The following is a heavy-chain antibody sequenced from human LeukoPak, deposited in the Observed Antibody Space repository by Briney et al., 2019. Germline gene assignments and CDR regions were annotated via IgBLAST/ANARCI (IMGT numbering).Heavy chain of an antibody. V-gene: IGHV3-7*03. CDR1: GFTFSSYW. J-gene: IGHJ4*02. D-gene: IGHD3-22*01. CDR3: ASSYYDSSGYLGN. Sequence: GGSLRLSCAASGFTFSSYWMSWVRQAPGKGLEWVANIKQDGSEKNYVDSVKGRFTISRDNAKNSLYLQMNSLRAEDTAVYYCASSYYDSSGYLGNWGQGTLVTVSS. CDR2: IKQDGSEK.